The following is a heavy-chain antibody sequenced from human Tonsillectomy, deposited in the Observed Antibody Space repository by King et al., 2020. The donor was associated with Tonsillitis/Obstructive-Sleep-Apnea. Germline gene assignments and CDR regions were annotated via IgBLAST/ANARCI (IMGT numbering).Heavy chain of an antibody. CDR3: ATTANYCSSTSCYTLGAFDI. CDR1: GYSFTSYW. D-gene: IGHD2-2*02. J-gene: IGHJ3*02. Sequence: VQLVESGAEVKKPGESLNISCKGSGYSFTSYWIGWVRQMPGKGLEWMGIIYPGDSDTRYSPSFQGQVTISADKSISTAYLQWSSLKASDTAMYYCATTANYCSSTSCYTLGAFDIWGQGTMVTVSS. CDR2: IYPGDSDT. V-gene: IGHV5-51*01.